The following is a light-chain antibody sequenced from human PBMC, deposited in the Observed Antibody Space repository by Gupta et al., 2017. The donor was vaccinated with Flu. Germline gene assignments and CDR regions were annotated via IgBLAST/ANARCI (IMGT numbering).Light chain of an antibody. Sequence: DIQMTQSPSTLAASVGDRVTITCRASQSINSWFAWYQQKPGNAPQLLIYKASSVEDGVPSRFSGSGTGTEFTLTISSLQPDDFGTYYCQQYNSLSPSPHSTFGQGTKLEI. J-gene: IGKJ2*01. CDR2: KAS. V-gene: IGKV1-5*03. CDR1: QSINSW. CDR3: QQYNSLSPSPHST.